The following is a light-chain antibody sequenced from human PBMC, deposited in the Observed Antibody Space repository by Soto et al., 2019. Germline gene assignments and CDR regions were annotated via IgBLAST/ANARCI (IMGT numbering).Light chain of an antibody. V-gene: IGLV1-44*01. Sequence: QSVLTQPPSASGTPGQRVTISCSGSSSNIGSNTVHWYQQLPGTAPKLLIYSNNQRPSGVPARFSGSKSGTSASLAISGLSAEDADYYYGAAWDDLLSRYVFGTGTKLTVL. CDR2: SNN. CDR3: AAWDDLLSRYV. CDR1: SSNIGSNT. J-gene: IGLJ1*01.